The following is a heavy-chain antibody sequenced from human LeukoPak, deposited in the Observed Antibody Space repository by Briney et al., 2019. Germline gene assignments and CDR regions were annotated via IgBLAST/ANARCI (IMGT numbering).Heavy chain of an antibody. Sequence: GASVKVSCKASGGTFSSYAISWVRQAPGQGLEWMGGIIPIFGTANYAQKFQGRVTITADKSTSTAYMELSSLRSDDTAVYYCAREVCSSTSCNFDYWGQGTLVTVSS. D-gene: IGHD2-2*01. CDR2: IIPIFGTA. CDR3: AREVCSSTSCNFDY. V-gene: IGHV1-69*06. CDR1: GGTFSSYA. J-gene: IGHJ4*02.